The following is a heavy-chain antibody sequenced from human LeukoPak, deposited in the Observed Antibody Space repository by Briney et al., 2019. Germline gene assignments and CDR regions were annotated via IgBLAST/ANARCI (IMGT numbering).Heavy chain of an antibody. CDR2: IIPIFGTA. V-gene: IGHV1-69*13. D-gene: IGHD1-26*01. J-gene: IGHJ4*02. Sequence: SVKVSCKASGGTFISYAISWVRQAPGQGPEWMGGIIPIFGTANYAQKFQGRVTITADESTSTAYMELSSLRSEDTAVYYCARDSGSGNNDYWGQGTLVTVSS. CDR3: ARDSGSGNNDY. CDR1: GGTFISYA.